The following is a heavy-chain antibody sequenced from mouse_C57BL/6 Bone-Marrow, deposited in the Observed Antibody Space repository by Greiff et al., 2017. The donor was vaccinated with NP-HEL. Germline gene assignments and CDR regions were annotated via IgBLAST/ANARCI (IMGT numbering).Heavy chain of an antibody. Sequence: EVKLMESGGGLVKPGGSLKLSCAASGFTFSSYAMSWVRQTPEKRLEWVATISAGGSYTYYPDNVKGRFTISRDNAKNNLYLQMSHLKSEDTAMYYCARGNYGSSYAMDYWGQGTSVTVSS. D-gene: IGHD1-1*01. V-gene: IGHV5-4*03. J-gene: IGHJ4*01. CDR1: GFTFSSYA. CDR3: ARGNYGSSYAMDY. CDR2: ISAGGSYT.